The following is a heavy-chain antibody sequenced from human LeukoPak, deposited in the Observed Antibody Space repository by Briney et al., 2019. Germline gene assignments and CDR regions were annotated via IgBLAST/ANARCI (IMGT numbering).Heavy chain of an antibody. Sequence: SETLSLTCTVSGGSVSSGDYYWSWIRQPPGKGLEWIGYIYQSGNTYYNPSLKSRVTISVDRSKNQFSLQLSSVTAADTAVYYCARGVLGVGSGSFTRYYFDYWGQGTLVTVSS. CDR3: ARGVLGVGSGSFTRYYFDY. J-gene: IGHJ4*02. CDR1: GGSVSSGDYY. V-gene: IGHV4-30-2*01. D-gene: IGHD2-15*01. CDR2: IYQSGNT.